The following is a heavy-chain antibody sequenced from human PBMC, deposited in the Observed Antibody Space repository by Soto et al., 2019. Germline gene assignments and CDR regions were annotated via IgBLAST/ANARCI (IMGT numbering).Heavy chain of an antibody. CDR2: VYYSGNT. J-gene: IGHJ4*02. D-gene: IGHD6-6*01. CDR3: ARQSKAARPLDY. CDR1: GGSIISSSYD. Sequence: QLQLQESGPGRVKPSETLSLTCTVPGGSIISSSYDWGWIRQPPGKGLEWMGSVYYSGNTNYNPSLKSRVTISVDTSKSQFSLTLSSVTASDTAVYYCARQSKAARPLDYWGQGTLVTVSS. V-gene: IGHV4-39*01.